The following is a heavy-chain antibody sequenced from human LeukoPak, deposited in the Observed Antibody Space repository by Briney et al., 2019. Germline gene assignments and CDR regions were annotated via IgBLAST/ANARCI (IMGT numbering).Heavy chain of an antibody. D-gene: IGHD1-26*01. CDR2: IHTSGST. CDR1: GDSISSYY. CDR3: ARDRVVGAGWFDP. V-gene: IGHV4-4*07. J-gene: IGHJ5*02. Sequence: SETLSLTCTVSGDSISSYYWSWIRQPAGKGLEWIGRIHTSGSTNYNPSLKSRVTISVDTSKNQFSLKLSSVTAADTAVYYCARDRVVGAGWFDPWGQGTLVTVSS.